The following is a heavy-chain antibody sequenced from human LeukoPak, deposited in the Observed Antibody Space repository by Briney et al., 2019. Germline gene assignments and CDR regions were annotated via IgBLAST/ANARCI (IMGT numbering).Heavy chain of an antibody. CDR3: ARVFPGWNGIDY. J-gene: IGHJ4*02. D-gene: IGHD1-1*01. CDR1: GFTFSSYE. CDR2: ISSSGSTI. V-gene: IGHV3-48*03. Sequence: PGGSLRLSCAASGFTFSSYEMNWVRQAPGKGLEWVSYISSSGSTIYYADSVKGRFTASRDNAKNSLFLQMNSLRAEDTAVYYCARVFPGWNGIDYWGQGTLVTVSS.